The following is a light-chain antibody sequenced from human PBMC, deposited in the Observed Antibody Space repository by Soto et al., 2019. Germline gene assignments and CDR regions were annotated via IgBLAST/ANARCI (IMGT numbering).Light chain of an antibody. J-gene: IGLJ2*01. Sequence: QSALTQPPSASGSPGQSVTISCTGTSSDVGDYNYVSWYQHHPGKAPKLIIYEVSKRPSGVPDRFSGSKSGNTASLTVSGLQAEGEADYYCSSYAGSNNFGVFGGGTKLTVL. CDR3: SSYAGSNNFGV. V-gene: IGLV2-8*01. CDR1: SSDVGDYNY. CDR2: EVS.